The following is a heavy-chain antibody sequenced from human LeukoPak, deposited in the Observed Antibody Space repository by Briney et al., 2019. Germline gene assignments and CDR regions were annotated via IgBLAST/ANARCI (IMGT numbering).Heavy chain of an antibody. Sequence: ASVKVSCKASGYTFTGYYMHWVRQAPGQGLGWMGWINPNSGGTNYAQKFQGRVTMTRDTSISTAYMELSRLRSDDTAVYYCARMTTAVDSSGYSYYYYYYMDVWGKGTTVTVSS. D-gene: IGHD3-22*01. CDR1: GYTFTGYY. CDR2: INPNSGGT. V-gene: IGHV1-2*02. J-gene: IGHJ6*03. CDR3: ARMTTAVDSSGYSYYYYYYMDV.